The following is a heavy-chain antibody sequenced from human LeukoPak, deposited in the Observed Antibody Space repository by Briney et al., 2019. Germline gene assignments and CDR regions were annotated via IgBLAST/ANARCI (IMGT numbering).Heavy chain of an antibody. Sequence: ASETLSLTCTVSGGSISSYYWSRIRQPPGKGLEWIGYIYYSGSTNYNPSLKSRVTISVDTSKNQFSLKLSSVTAADTAVYYCARERGYCSSISCPFDYWGQGTLVTVSS. V-gene: IGHV4-59*01. CDR1: GGSISSYY. CDR2: IYYSGST. D-gene: IGHD2-2*01. J-gene: IGHJ4*02. CDR3: ARERGYCSSISCPFDY.